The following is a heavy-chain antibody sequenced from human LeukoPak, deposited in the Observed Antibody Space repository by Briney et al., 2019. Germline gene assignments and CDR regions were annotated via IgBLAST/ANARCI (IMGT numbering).Heavy chain of an antibody. V-gene: IGHV1-2*02. CDR2: INPSSGGT. Sequence: ASVKVSCKASGYTFTGYYMHWVRQAPGQGLEWMGWINPSSGGTNYAQKFQGRVTMTRDTSISTAYMELSRLRSDDTAVYYCARSFEVTEGDWFDPWGQGTLVTVSS. D-gene: IGHD3-16*01. J-gene: IGHJ5*02. CDR3: ARSFEVTEGDWFDP. CDR1: GYTFTGYY.